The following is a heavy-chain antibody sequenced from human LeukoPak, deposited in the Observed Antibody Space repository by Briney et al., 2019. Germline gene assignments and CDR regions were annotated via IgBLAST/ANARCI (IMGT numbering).Heavy chain of an antibody. V-gene: IGHV3-20*04. CDR2: INWNGGST. D-gene: IGHD6-13*01. J-gene: IGHJ4*02. CDR1: GFTFDDYG. CDR3: AREFSRWGFDC. Sequence: GGSLRLSCAASGFTFDDYGMSWVRQAPGKGLEWVSVINWNGGSTGYADSVKGRFTISRDNAKKSLYLQMNSLRADDTAFYYCAREFSRWGFDCWGQGTLVTVSS.